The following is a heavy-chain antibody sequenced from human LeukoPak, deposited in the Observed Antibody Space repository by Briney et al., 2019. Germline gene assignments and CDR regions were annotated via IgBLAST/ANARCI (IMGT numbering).Heavy chain of an antibody. V-gene: IGHV3-23*01. CDR1: GFTFHSYA. CDR2: ISASGDST. J-gene: IGHJ5*02. CDR3: AKEGTSYYYASGPHNWFDP. D-gene: IGHD3-10*01. Sequence: PGGSLRLSCAASGFTFHSYAMSWVRQAPGKGVEWVSTISASGDSTYCADSVKGRFTISRDNSKNTLYLQMNSLRAEDTAVYYCAKEGTSYYYASGPHNWFDPWGQGTLVTVSS.